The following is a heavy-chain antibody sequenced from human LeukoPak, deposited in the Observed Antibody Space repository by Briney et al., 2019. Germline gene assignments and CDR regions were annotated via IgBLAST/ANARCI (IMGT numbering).Heavy chain of an antibody. CDR3: GTEGWNRPIDY. CDR2: VSYDGNKK. Sequence: GRSLRLSCAASGFTFSTYGMHWVRQAPGKGLEWVAVVSYDGNKKCYADSVKGRFTISRDNSINTLYLQMNSLRAEDTAVYYCGTEGWNRPIDYWGQGTLVTVSS. J-gene: IGHJ4*02. CDR1: GFTFSTYG. V-gene: IGHV3-30*03. D-gene: IGHD1-1*01.